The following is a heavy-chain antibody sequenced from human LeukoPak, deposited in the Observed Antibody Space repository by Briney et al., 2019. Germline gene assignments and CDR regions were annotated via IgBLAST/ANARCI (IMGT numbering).Heavy chain of an antibody. V-gene: IGHV3-53*05. J-gene: IGHJ4*02. CDR1: GFTVSSNY. CDR3: VKTDFTGTTVTTYLSD. CDR2: IYSGGST. Sequence: GGSLRLSCAASGFTVSSNYMSWVRQAPGKGLEWVSGIYSGGSTYYADSVKGRFTISRDNSKNTLYLQMSSLRAEDTAVYYCVKTDFTGTTVTTYLSDWGQGTLVTVSS. D-gene: IGHD4-17*01.